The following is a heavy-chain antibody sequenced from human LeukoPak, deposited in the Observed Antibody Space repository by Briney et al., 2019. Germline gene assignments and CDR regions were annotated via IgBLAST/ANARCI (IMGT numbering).Heavy chain of an antibody. J-gene: IGHJ4*02. V-gene: IGHV4-34*01. Sequence: SGTLSLTCAVYGGSFSGYYWSWIRQPPGKGLEWIGEINHSGSTNYNPSLKSRVTISVDTSKNQFSLKLSSVTAADTAVYYCARGHPRGVQSNWGQGTLVTVSS. CDR1: GGSFSGYY. D-gene: IGHD3-10*01. CDR3: ARGHPRGVQSN. CDR2: INHSGST.